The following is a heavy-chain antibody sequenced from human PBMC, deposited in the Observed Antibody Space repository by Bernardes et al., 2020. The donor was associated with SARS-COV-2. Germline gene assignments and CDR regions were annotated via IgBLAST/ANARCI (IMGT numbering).Heavy chain of an antibody. J-gene: IGHJ6*02. Sequence: ASVKVSCKASGYPFTGYYIHWVRQAPRQGLEWMGWINPNSGGTNYAQKFQGRVTMTRDTSISTAYMELSRLRSDDTAVYYCALPPTNYDRYGMDVWGQGTTVTVSS. CDR1: GYPFTGYY. D-gene: IGHD3-22*01. CDR2: INPNSGGT. V-gene: IGHV1-2*02. CDR3: ALPPTNYDRYGMDV.